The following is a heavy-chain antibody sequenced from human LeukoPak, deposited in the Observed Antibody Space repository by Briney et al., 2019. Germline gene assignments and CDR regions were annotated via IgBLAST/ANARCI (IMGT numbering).Heavy chain of an antibody. V-gene: IGHV4-59*01. Sequence: SETLSLTCIVSGGSISSYYWSWLRQPPGKGLERVGYIYYSGSTNYNPSLKRRVTISVVTSKTQFSLKLSSVTAADTAVYYCARARYSSSPFVYWGQGALITVSS. CDR2: IYYSGST. J-gene: IGHJ4*02. CDR1: GGSISSYY. CDR3: ARARYSSSPFVY. D-gene: IGHD6-6*01.